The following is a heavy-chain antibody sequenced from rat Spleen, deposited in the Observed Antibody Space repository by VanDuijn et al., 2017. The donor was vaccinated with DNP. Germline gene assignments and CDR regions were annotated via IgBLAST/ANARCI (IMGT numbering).Heavy chain of an antibody. J-gene: IGHJ2*01. CDR3: AIQLGVFDY. V-gene: IGHV3-3*01. Sequence: EVLFQESGPGLVKPSQSLSLTCSVTGFSITNNFKWSWIRKFPGNRLEWMGYVTNAGSTDYNQSFKSRISITLDTSKNRFFLQLKLVTTKDTSTYYCAIQLGVFDYWDQGIRVTVSS. CDR1: GFSITNNFK. D-gene: IGHD5-1*01. CDR2: VTNAGST.